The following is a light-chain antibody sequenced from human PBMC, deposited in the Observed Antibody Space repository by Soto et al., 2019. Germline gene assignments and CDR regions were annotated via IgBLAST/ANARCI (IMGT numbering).Light chain of an antibody. V-gene: IGKV1-39*01. CDR1: QSISSY. CDR2: AAS. J-gene: IGKJ4*01. Sequence: DIQMTQSPSSLSASVGDRFTITWRASQSISSYLNWYQQKPGKAPKLLTYAASSLQSGVPSRFSGSGSGTDFTLTISSLQPEDFATYYCQQLNSYPLTFGGGTKVDIK. CDR3: QQLNSYPLT.